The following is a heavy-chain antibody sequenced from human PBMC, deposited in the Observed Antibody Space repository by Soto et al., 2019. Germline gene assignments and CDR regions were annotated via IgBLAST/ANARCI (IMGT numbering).Heavy chain of an antibody. Sequence: GGSLRLSCAASGFTFSSYGMHWVRQAPGKGLEWVAVISYDGSNKYYADSVKGRFTISRDNSKNTLYLQMNSLRAEDTAVYYCEKDRDYVNYFDYWGQGTLVTVSS. J-gene: IGHJ4*02. CDR3: EKDRDYVNYFDY. V-gene: IGHV3-30*18. CDR1: GFTFSSYG. D-gene: IGHD4-17*01. CDR2: ISYDGSNK.